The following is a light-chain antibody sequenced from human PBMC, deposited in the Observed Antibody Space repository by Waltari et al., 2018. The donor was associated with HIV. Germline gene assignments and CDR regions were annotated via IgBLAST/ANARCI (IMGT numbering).Light chain of an antibody. CDR1: SSDVGGYKY. Sequence: QSALTQPASVSGSPGQSITISCTGTSSDVGGYKYVSWYQQHPGKAPKLMIYEVSKRPSGVSTRFSGSKSGNTASLTISGLQAEDEADYYCSSYTSSSTYVFGTGTKVTVL. CDR2: EVS. CDR3: SSYTSSSTYV. V-gene: IGLV2-14*01. J-gene: IGLJ1*01.